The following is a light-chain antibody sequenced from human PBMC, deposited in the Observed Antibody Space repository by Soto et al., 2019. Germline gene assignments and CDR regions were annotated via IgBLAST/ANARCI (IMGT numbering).Light chain of an antibody. J-gene: IGLJ1*01. CDR1: NIGSKS. CDR3: QVWDSSSDHHYV. CDR2: YDS. Sequence: SYELTQPPSVSVAPGKTARITCGGNNIGSKSVHWYQQKPGQAPVLVIYYDSDRPSGIPERFSGSNSGNTATLTISRVEDGDEADYYCQVWDSSSDHHYVFGTGTKVTVL. V-gene: IGLV3-21*04.